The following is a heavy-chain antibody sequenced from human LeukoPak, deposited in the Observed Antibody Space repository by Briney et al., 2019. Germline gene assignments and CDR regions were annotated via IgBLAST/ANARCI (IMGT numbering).Heavy chain of an antibody. CDR3: ARRGTGGPDSWYFDL. CDR2: IYYSGRT. CDR1: GGSISNYY. J-gene: IGHJ2*01. V-gene: IGHV4-59*08. Sequence: SETLSLTCTVSGGSISNYYWSWIRQPAGKGLEWIGYIYYSGRTNYNPSLKGRVTISVDTSKNQFSLKLSSVTAADTAVYYCARRGTGGPDSWYFDLWGRGTLVTVSS. D-gene: IGHD3/OR15-3a*01.